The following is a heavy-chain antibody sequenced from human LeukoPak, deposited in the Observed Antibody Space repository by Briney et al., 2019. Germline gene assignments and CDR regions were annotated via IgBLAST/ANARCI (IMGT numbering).Heavy chain of an antibody. V-gene: IGHV3-7*02. CDR3: AEPLRDY. CDR2: IKQDGSEK. CDR1: GFTVSSNY. D-gene: IGHD1-14*01. J-gene: IGHJ4*02. Sequence: GGSLRLSCAASGFTVSSNYMSWVRQAPGKGLEWVANIKQDGSEKYYVDSVKGRFTISRDNAKNSLYLQMNSLRAEDTAVYYCAEPLRDYWGQGTLVTVSS.